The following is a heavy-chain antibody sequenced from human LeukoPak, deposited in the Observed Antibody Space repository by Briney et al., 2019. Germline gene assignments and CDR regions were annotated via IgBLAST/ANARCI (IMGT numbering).Heavy chain of an antibody. CDR3: AKDYYDRDYFDY. J-gene: IGHJ4*02. D-gene: IGHD3-22*01. CDR2: IWYDGSNK. V-gene: IGHV3-33*06. Sequence: SCKASGYTFTGYYMHWVRQAPGKGLEWVAVIWYDGSNKYYADSVKGRFTISRDNSKNTLYLQMNSLRAEDTAVYYCAKDYYDRDYFDYWGQGTLVTVSS. CDR1: GYTFTGYY.